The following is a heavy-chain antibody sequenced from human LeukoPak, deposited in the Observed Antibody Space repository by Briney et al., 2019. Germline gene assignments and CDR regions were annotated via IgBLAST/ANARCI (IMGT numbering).Heavy chain of an antibody. Sequence: SVKVSCKASGGTFSSYAISWVRQAPGQGLEWMGGIIPIFGTANYAQEFQGRVTITADESTSTAYMELSSLRSEDTAVYYCARDSSEFRSLIPHWGQGTLVTVSS. V-gene: IGHV1-69*01. CDR2: IIPIFGTA. CDR1: GGTFSSYA. CDR3: ARDSSEFRSLIPH. D-gene: IGHD2-21*01. J-gene: IGHJ1*01.